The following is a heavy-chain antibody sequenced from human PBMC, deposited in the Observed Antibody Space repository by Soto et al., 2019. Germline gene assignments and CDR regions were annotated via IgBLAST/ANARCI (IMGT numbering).Heavy chain of an antibody. D-gene: IGHD3-3*01. Sequence: SVKVSCKASGGTFSSYAISWVRQAPGQGLEWMGGIIPIFGTANYAQKFQGRVTITADKSTSTAYMELSSLRSEDTAVYYCARDRDFWSGYSNWFDPWGQGTLVTVYS. CDR3: ARDRDFWSGYSNWFDP. J-gene: IGHJ5*02. V-gene: IGHV1-69*06. CDR2: IIPIFGTA. CDR1: GGTFSSYA.